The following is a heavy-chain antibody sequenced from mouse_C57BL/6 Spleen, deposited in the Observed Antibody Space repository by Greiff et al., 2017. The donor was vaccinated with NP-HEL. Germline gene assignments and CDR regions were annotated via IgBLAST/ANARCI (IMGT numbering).Heavy chain of an antibody. CDR3: ARAPYYYGSSYEAMDY. V-gene: IGHV1-78*01. Sequence: QVQLQQSDAELVKPGASVKISCKVSGYTFTDHTIHWMKQRPEQGLEWIGYIYPRDGSTKYNEKFKGKATLTADKSSSTAYMQLNSLTSEDSAVYFCARAPYYYGSSYEAMDYWGQGTSVTVSS. D-gene: IGHD1-1*01. CDR2: IYPRDGST. CDR1: GYTFTDHT. J-gene: IGHJ4*01.